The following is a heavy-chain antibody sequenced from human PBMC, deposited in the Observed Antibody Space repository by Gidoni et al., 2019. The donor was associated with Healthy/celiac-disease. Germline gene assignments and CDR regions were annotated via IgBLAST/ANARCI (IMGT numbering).Heavy chain of an antibody. D-gene: IGHD3-22*01. Sequence: QVQLQQWGAGLLKPSETLSLTCAVYGGSFSGYYWSWIRQPPEKGLEWIGEINHSGSTNYNPSLKSRVTISVDTSKNQFSLKLSSVTAADTAVYYCARDVEMDYYDSSGYGGDFDYWGQGTLVTVSS. J-gene: IGHJ4*02. V-gene: IGHV4-34*01. CDR1: GGSFSGYY. CDR2: INHSGST. CDR3: ARDVEMDYYDSSGYGGDFDY.